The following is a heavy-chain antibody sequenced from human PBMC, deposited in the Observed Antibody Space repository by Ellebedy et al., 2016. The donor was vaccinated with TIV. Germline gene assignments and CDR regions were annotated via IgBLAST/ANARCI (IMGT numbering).Heavy chain of an antibody. D-gene: IGHD3-22*01. CDR2: IYSGGST. V-gene: IGHV3-66*01. CDR3: ARAYDSSGYYVFDL. J-gene: IGHJ2*01. Sequence: GGSLRLXXAASGFTVSSNYMSWVRQAPGKGLEWVSVIYSGGSTYYADSVKGRFTTSRDNSKNTLYLQMNSLRAEDTAVYYCARAYDSSGYYVFDLWGRGTLVTVSS. CDR1: GFTVSSNY.